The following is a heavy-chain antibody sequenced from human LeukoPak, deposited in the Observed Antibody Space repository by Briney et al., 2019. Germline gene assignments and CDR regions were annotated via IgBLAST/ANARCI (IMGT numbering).Heavy chain of an antibody. D-gene: IGHD3-22*01. Sequence: SQTLSLTCTVSGVSINSGDYYWSWIRQPPGKGLEWIGYTYYSGSTYYNPSLKSRVTISVDTSKNQFSLKLSSVTAADTAVYYCARRYYYDSRIDPWGQGTRGTVSS. V-gene: IGHV4-30-4*01. CDR3: ARRYYYDSRIDP. CDR1: GVSINSGDYY. J-gene: IGHJ5*02. CDR2: TYYSGST.